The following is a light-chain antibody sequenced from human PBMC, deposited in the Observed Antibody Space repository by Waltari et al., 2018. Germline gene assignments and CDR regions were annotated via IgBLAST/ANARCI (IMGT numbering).Light chain of an antibody. CDR2: GPN. CDR1: NSNIGRNT. V-gene: IGLV1-44*01. J-gene: IGLJ3*02. Sequence: QSVLTQPPSASGTPGQRITISCSGSNSNIGRNTVNWYQQLPGTAPKVLIYGPNRRPSGVPDRFSGSKSGTSASLAISGLQSEDEADYSCAAWDASLNGWVFGGGTKVTVL. CDR3: AAWDASLNGWV.